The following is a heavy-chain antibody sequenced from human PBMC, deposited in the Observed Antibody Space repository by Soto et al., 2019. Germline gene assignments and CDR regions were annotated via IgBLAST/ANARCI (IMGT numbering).Heavy chain of an antibody. J-gene: IGHJ4*02. V-gene: IGHV3-23*01. CDR3: ARRGTSFDMGY. D-gene: IGHD2-2*01. Sequence: GGSLRLSCTASGFTFSSYAMSWVRQAPGKGLEWVSTITGSGHITYYAYSVKGRFNFSRDNSKNTLYLQMNSLRAEDTAVYYCARRGTSFDMGYWGQGTLVTVSS. CDR1: GFTFSSYA. CDR2: ITGSGHIT.